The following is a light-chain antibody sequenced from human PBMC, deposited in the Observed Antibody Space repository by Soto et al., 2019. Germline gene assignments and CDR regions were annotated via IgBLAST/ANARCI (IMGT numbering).Light chain of an antibody. J-gene: IGKJ5*01. CDR2: DAS. CDR3: QQRNVWPPIT. CDR1: QSVRTS. Sequence: EVVLTQSPATLSLSPGERATLSCRASQSVRTSLAWYPHKPGQAPRLVIYDASLRANGVPARFGGSGSGTDFTLTINSLEPEDFAVYYCQQRNVWPPITFGQGTRLEIK. V-gene: IGKV3-11*01.